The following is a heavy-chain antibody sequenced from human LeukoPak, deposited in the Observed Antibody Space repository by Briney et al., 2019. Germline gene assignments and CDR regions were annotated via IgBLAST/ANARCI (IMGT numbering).Heavy chain of an antibody. Sequence: PGGSLTLSCAASGFTFSSYAMSWVRQAPGEWLGWVSAISGSGGSTYYADSVKGRFTISRDNSKNTLYLQMNSLRAEDTAVYYCAKDLIAARPYYFDYWGQGTLVTVSS. D-gene: IGHD6-6*01. CDR3: AKDLIAARPYYFDY. CDR1: GFTFSSYA. V-gene: IGHV3-23*01. J-gene: IGHJ4*02. CDR2: ISGSGGST.